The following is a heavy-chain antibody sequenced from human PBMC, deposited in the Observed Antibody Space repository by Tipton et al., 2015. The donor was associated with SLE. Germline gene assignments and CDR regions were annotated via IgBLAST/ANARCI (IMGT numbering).Heavy chain of an antibody. CDR3: AREKGYNWPFDF. J-gene: IGHJ4*02. CDR1: GGSINSYY. V-gene: IGHV4-4*08. CDR2: IYTSGNT. D-gene: IGHD5-24*01. Sequence: TLSLTCTVSGGSINSYYWSWIRQPPGKGLEWIGNIYTSGNTNYNPSLKSRVTISIDTSKNQFSLKLSSVTVADTAVYYCAREKGYNWPFDFWGQGTLVTVSS.